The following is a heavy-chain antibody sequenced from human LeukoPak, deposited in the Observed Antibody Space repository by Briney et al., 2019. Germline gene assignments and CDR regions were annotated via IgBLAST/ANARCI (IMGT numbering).Heavy chain of an antibody. J-gene: IGHJ4*02. V-gene: IGHV3-23*01. CDR1: GFTFSNYA. CDR2: ISGSDYST. D-gene: IGHD3-10*01. Sequence: GGSLRLSCAASGFTFSNYAMSWVRQAPGKGLEWVSGISGSDYSTYYADSVKGRFTISRDNSKNTLYLQMNSLKTEDTAVYYCTTFHSGARGYWGQGTLVTVSS. CDR3: TTFHSGARGY.